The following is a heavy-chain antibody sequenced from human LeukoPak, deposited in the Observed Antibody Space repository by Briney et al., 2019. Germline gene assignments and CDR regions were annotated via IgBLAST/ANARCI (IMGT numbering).Heavy chain of an antibody. D-gene: IGHD6-13*01. V-gene: IGHV3-53*04. CDR3: ARWKIGRIAAAGTLDYFDY. J-gene: IGHJ4*02. CDR2: IYSGGTT. CDR1: GFTVSSNY. Sequence: GGSLRLSCAVSGFTVSSNYMTWVRQAPGRGLEWVSVIYSGGTTYYADSVKGRFTISRHNSENTLYLQMNSLRTEDTVVYYCARWKIGRIAAAGTLDYFDYWGQGTLVTVSS.